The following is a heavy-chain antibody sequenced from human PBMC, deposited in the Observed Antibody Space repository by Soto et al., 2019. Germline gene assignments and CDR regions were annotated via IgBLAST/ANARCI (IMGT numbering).Heavy chain of an antibody. J-gene: IGHJ6*02. V-gene: IGHV4-39*01. Sequence: SDTLSLTCTVSGGAISSSSYYWGWIRQPPGNGLEWIGSIYYSGSTYYNPSLKSRVTISVDTSKNQFSLKLSSVTAADTAVYYCARQDIVVVPAAAYYYYYGMDVWGQGTTVTVSS. CDR2: IYYSGST. CDR1: GGAISSSSYY. D-gene: IGHD2-2*01. CDR3: ARQDIVVVPAAAYYYYYGMDV.